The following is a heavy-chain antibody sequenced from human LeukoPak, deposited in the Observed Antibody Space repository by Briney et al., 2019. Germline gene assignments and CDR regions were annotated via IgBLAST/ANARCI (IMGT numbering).Heavy chain of an antibody. CDR2: ISGSDGST. Sequence: GGSLRLSCAASEFTFSSYSMNWVRQAPGKGLECVSSISGSDGSTYYADSVKGRFTISRDNSKNTLYLQMNSLRAEDTAVYYCAKAGNIRFDYWGQGTLVTVSS. CDR3: AKAGNIRFDY. V-gene: IGHV3-23*01. D-gene: IGHD2/OR15-2a*01. J-gene: IGHJ4*02. CDR1: EFTFSSYS.